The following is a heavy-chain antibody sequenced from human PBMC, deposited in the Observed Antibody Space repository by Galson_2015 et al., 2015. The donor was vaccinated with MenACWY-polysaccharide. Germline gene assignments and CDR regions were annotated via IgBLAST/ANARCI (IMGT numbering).Heavy chain of an antibody. CDR2: INPDSGDT. Sequence: SVKVSCKASGYTFTDYNMYWVRQAPGQGLEWMGWINPDSGDTKSAQKFQGRVTMTRDVSISTAYMELSWLRSDDTAVYYCTRGVLAVARVPTSGSNDFGGQGTLVTV. D-gene: IGHD6-19*01. CDR3: TRGVLAVARVPTSGSNDF. J-gene: IGHJ4*02. CDR1: GYTFTDYN. V-gene: IGHV1-2*02.